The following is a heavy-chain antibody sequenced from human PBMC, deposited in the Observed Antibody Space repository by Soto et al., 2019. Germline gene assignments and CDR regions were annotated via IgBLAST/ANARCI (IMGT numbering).Heavy chain of an antibody. CDR1: GGSISSSSYY. Sequence: SETLSLTCTVSGGSISSSSYYWGWIRQPPGKGLEWIGSIYYSGSTYYNPSLKSRVTISVDTSKNQFSLKLSSVTAADTAVYYCATSESYSSGWFPPGFDYWGQGTLVTVSS. CDR2: IYYSGST. D-gene: IGHD6-19*01. CDR3: ATSESYSSGWFPPGFDY. J-gene: IGHJ4*02. V-gene: IGHV4-39*01.